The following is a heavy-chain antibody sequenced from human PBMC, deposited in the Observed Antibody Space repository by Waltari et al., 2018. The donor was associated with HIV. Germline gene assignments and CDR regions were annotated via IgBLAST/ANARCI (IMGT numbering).Heavy chain of an antibody. CDR2: MDTEGRTT. J-gene: IGHJ4*02. Sequence: EVQLVESGGDLVQPGGSLRLSCAASGFTFSSYWVHWVRQAPGKGLVWGARMDTEGRTTTDADAVKGRFTISRDNAKNILYLQMNSLRVEDTAVYYCARDVAGRGGYWGQGTLVSVSS. CDR3: ARDVAGRGGY. CDR1: GFTFSSYW. D-gene: IGHD3-3*01. V-gene: IGHV3-74*01.